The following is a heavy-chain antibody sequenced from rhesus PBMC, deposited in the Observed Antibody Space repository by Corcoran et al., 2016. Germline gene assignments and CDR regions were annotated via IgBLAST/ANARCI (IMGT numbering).Heavy chain of an antibody. J-gene: IGHJ4*01. Sequence: QVQLQESGPGLVKPSETLSLTCAVSGGSIADSYYWILMRQPPGKGLEWIGSIYGVGGTTDYHSSLTSRVRLSKDTAKTQFSLKLRSVTAADTAVYYCVRDDSSGWSALDCWGQGVLVTVSS. CDR1: GGSIADSYY. V-gene: IGHV4S7*01. D-gene: IGHD6S26*01. CDR3: VRDDSSGWSALDC. CDR2: IYGVGGTT.